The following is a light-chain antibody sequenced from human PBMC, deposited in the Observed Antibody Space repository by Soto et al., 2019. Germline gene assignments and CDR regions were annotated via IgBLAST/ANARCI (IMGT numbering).Light chain of an antibody. V-gene: IGLV1-51*01. CDR2: DDN. Sequence: QSVLTQPPSVSAAPGQKVTISCSGSSSNIGGNSVSWYQQLPGTDPKLLIYDDNKRPSGIPDRFSGSKPGTSATLGFTGFQTGDEADYYCGSWDSSLSAYVFGTGTKVTVL. CDR3: GSWDSSLSAYV. CDR1: SSNIGGNS. J-gene: IGLJ1*01.